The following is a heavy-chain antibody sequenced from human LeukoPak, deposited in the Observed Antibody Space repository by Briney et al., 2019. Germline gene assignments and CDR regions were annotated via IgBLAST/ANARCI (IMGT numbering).Heavy chain of an antibody. Sequence: ASVKVSCKAYGYTFTSYDINWVRQATGQGLEWMGWMNPNSGNTGYAQKFQGRVTMTRNTSISTAYMELSSLRSEDTAVYYCARPMTTVTTYDAFDIWGQGTMVTISS. CDR2: MNPNSGNT. D-gene: IGHD4-17*01. V-gene: IGHV1-8*01. CDR3: ARPMTTVTTYDAFDI. CDR1: GYTFTSYD. J-gene: IGHJ3*02.